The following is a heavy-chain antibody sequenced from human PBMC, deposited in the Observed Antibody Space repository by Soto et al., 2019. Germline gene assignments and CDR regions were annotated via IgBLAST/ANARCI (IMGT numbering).Heavy chain of an antibody. CDR2: IKSKSDGETA. D-gene: IGHD1-26*01. CDR1: GFTFTNAW. J-gene: IGHJ4*02. Sequence: NPGGSLRLSCRTSGFTFTNAWMNWVRLTAGNGLEWVGRIKSKSDGETAEYAAPVKGRFIISRDDSTDTLYLEMNNLTSEDSAVYYCTPIVLVPFDHWGQGVLVTVSS. V-gene: IGHV3-15*01. CDR3: TPIVLVPFDH.